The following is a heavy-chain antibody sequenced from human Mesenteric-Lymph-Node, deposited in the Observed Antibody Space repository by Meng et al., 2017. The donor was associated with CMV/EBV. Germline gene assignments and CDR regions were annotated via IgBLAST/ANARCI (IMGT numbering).Heavy chain of an antibody. V-gene: IGHV3-21*05. Sequence: CTAYGFNLTSYSMNGVRQAPGKGLEWVSYISSSGHYIYYADSVKGRFTISRDSAAKSLFLQMNSLRPEDTAVYHCARSRGNAEFDYWGQGTLVTVSS. D-gene: IGHD4-23*01. CDR1: GFNLTSYS. CDR3: ARSRGNAEFDY. J-gene: IGHJ4*02. CDR2: ISSSGHYI.